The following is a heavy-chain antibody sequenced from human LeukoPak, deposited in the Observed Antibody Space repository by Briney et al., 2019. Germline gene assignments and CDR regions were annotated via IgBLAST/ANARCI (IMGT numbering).Heavy chain of an antibody. J-gene: IGHJ4*02. CDR2: IRSKAYGGTT. CDR1: GFTFGDYA. CDR3: TSGWGLGPYYYGSGADY. V-gene: IGHV3-49*04. Sequence: PGGSLRLSCTASGFTFGDYAMSWVRQATGKGLEWVGFIRSKAYGGTTEYAASVKGRFTISRDDSKSIAYLQMNSLKTEDTAVYYCTSGWGLGPYYYGSGADYWGQGTLVTVSS. D-gene: IGHD3-10*01.